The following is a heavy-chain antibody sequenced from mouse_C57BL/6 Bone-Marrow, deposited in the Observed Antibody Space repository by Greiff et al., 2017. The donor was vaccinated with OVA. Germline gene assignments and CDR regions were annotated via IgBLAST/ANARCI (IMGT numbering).Heavy chain of an antibody. CDR3: AVYYWAWFAY. CDR1: GYTFTDYY. Sequence: EVQLQQSGPELVKPGASVKISCKASGYTFTDYYMNWVKQSRGKSLEWIGDINPNNGGTSYNQKFKGKATLTVDKSSSTAYMELRSLTSEDSAVYYCAVYYWAWFAYWGQGTLVTVSA. CDR2: INPNNGGT. J-gene: IGHJ3*01. V-gene: IGHV1-26*01. D-gene: IGHD2-1*01.